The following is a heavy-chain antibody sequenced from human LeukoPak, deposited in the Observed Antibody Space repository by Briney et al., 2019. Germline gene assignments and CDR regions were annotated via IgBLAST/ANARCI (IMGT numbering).Heavy chain of an antibody. CDR1: GGSISSGGYY. CDR3: ARGSRGPRPAALDY. Sequence: SQTLSLTCTVSGGSISSGGYYWSWIRQHPGKGLEWIGYIYYSGSTYYNPSLKSRVTISVDTSKNQFSLKLSSVTAADTAVYYCARGSRGPRPAALDYWGQGTLVTVSS. V-gene: IGHV4-31*03. CDR2: IYYSGST. J-gene: IGHJ4*02. D-gene: IGHD6-25*01.